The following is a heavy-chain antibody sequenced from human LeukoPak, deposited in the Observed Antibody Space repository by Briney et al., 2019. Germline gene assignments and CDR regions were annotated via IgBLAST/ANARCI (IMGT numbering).Heavy chain of an antibody. CDR2: ISSSSSYI. D-gene: IGHD6-19*01. CDR3: ARDPGWEQWQNWFDP. Sequence: GGSLRLSCAASGFTFSSYSMSWVRQAPGKGLEWVPSISSSSSYIYYADSVKGRFTISRDNAKNSLYLQMNSLRAEDTAVYYCARDPGWEQWQNWFDPWGQGTLVTVSS. V-gene: IGHV3-21*01. J-gene: IGHJ5*02. CDR1: GFTFSSYS.